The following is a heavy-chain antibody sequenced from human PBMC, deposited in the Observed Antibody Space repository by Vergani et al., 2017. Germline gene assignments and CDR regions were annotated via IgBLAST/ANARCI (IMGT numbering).Heavy chain of an antibody. CDR1: GYTFTSYA. V-gene: IGHV1-3*01. CDR2: INAGNGNT. D-gene: IGHD2-15*01. J-gene: IGHJ4*02. Sequence: QVQLVQSGAEVKKPGASVKVSCKASGYTFTSYAMHWVRQAPGQRLEWMGWINAGNGNTKYSQKFQGRVTITRDTSASTAYRELSSLRSEDTAVYYCARDSRPIGYCSGGSCYPHFDYWGQGTLVTVSS. CDR3: ARDSRPIGYCSGGSCYPHFDY.